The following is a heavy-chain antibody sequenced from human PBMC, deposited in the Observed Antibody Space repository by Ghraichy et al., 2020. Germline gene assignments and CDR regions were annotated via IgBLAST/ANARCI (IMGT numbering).Heavy chain of an antibody. V-gene: IGHV4-34*01. CDR1: GGSFSGYF. CDR2: INHSGRA. J-gene: IGHJ6*02. Sequence: SETLSLTCAVYGGSFSGYFWNWIRQPPGRGLEWIGDINHSGRANYNSSLKSRLIMSVDTSKNQFSLSLRSVTAADSALYFCARRLAFCLSGQHLDAWGQGTTVTVSS. CDR3: ARRLAFCLSGQHLDA. D-gene: IGHD3-16*01.